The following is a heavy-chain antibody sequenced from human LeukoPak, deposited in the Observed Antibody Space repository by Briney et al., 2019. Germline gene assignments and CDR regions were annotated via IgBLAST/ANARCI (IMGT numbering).Heavy chain of an antibody. CDR3: ARGTMAPVTSYYYYGMDV. J-gene: IGHJ6*02. V-gene: IGHV1-46*01. CDR1: GYTFTSYY. D-gene: IGHD3-10*01. Sequence: ASVTVSCKASGYTFTSYYMHWVRQAPGRGLEWMGIINPSGGSTSYAQKFQGRVTMTRDTSTSTVYMELSSLRSEDTAVYYCARGTMAPVTSYYYYGMDVWGQGTTVTVSS. CDR2: INPSGGST.